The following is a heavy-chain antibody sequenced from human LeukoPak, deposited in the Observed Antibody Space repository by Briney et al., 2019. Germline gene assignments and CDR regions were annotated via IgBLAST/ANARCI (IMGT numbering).Heavy chain of an antibody. CDR3: AKDRPGAVPAAIGSFDY. D-gene: IGHD2-2*02. J-gene: IGHJ4*02. V-gene: IGHV3-30*02. CDR2: IRYDGSNK. Sequence: PGGSLRLSCAASGFTFSSYGMHWVRQAPGKGLEWVAFIRYDGSNKYYADSVKGRFTISRDNSKNTLYLQMNSLRAEDTAVYYCAKDRPGAVPAAIGSFDYWGQGTLVTVSS. CDR1: GFTFSSYG.